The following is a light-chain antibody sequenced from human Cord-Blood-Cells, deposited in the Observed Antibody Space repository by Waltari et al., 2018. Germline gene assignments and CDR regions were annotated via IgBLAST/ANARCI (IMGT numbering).Light chain of an antibody. Sequence: QSVLTRPPSASGTPGQRVTISCSGSSSNIGSNYVYWYQQLQGTAPKLLIYRNNQRRSGDPGRFSGAKSGTSASLAISGFRSEDGADSYFAAWDASLSVWVFGGGTKLTGL. V-gene: IGLV1-47*01. CDR2: RNN. CDR1: SSNIGSNY. CDR3: AAWDASLSVWV. J-gene: IGLJ3*02.